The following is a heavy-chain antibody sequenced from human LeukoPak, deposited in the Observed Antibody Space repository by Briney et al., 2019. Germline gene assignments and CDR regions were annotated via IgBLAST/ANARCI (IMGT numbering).Heavy chain of an antibody. V-gene: IGHV4-34*01. CDR1: SASFSGYS. D-gene: IGHD3-10*01. J-gene: IGHJ5*02. Sequence: SETLSLTCTVYSASFSGYSWSWLRQPPGKGLEWIGDINQSGSTNFNPSLKSRVTISIDSSKNQFSLKLSSVTAADTAVYYCARRGGPITMARGVIGKGPKFDPWGQGTLVTVSS. CDR2: INQSGST. CDR3: ARRGGPITMARGVIGKGPKFDP.